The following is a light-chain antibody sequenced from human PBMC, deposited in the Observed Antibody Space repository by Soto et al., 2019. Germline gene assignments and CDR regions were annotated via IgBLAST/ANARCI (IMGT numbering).Light chain of an antibody. CDR1: QSVSSR. V-gene: IGKV3-11*01. Sequence: EIVMTQSPASLSVSPGERATLSCRASQSVSSRLAWYQQKPGQAPRLLIYDASTRATGIPARFSGSGSGTDFTLTISSLEPEDFAVYYCQQRSNWPSITFGQGTRLEI. CDR3: QQRSNWPSIT. CDR2: DAS. J-gene: IGKJ5*01.